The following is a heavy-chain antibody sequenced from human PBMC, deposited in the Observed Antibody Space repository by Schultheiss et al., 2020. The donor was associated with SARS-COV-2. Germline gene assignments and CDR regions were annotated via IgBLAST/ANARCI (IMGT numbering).Heavy chain of an antibody. CDR1: ASTFTGYY. Sequence: ASVKVSCKASASTFTGYYIHWVRQAPGQGLEWMGRINPNSGGTNYAQKFQGRVTMTRDTSISTAYMELSSLRSDDTAVYYCARERGIFGDWSVDPWGQGTLVTVSS. CDR2: INPNSGGT. V-gene: IGHV1-2*06. J-gene: IGHJ5*02. CDR3: ARERGIFGDWSVDP. D-gene: IGHD3-3*01.